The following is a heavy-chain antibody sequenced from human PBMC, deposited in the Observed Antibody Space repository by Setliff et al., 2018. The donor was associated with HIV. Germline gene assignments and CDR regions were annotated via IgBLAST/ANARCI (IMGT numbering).Heavy chain of an antibody. D-gene: IGHD6-19*01. J-gene: IGHJ6*02. Sequence: ASVKVSCKASGYTFTTYGISWVRQAPGHGLEWMGWISPNFGHTNYAQNSLGRVTMTIDTSTSRAYMELRSLRSDDTAVYFCARLGSGWSDSYYYAMDIWGQGTTVTVSS. CDR1: GYTFTTYG. V-gene: IGHV1-18*01. CDR2: ISPNFGHT. CDR3: ARLGSGWSDSYYYAMDI.